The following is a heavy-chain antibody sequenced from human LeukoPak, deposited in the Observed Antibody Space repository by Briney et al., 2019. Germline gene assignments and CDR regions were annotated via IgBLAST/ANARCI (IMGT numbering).Heavy chain of an antibody. Sequence: HTGGSLRLSCAASGFSFNIHAMHWVRQAPGKGLEWVGLISFDGRNEYYADSVKGRFTISRDSSKNTLYLQMNSLRPEDTAVYYCARGTSVVCDYWGQGTLVIASS. CDR3: ARGTSVVCDY. V-gene: IGHV3-30*14. D-gene: IGHD4-23*01. CDR1: GFSFNIHA. J-gene: IGHJ4*02. CDR2: ISFDGRNE.